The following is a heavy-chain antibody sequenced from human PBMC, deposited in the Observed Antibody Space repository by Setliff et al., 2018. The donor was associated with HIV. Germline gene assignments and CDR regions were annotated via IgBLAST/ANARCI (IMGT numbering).Heavy chain of an antibody. Sequence: ASVKVSCKASGGTFSNSAISWVRQAPGQGPEWMGRIIPMFGTANYAQKFQGRVTITADKSTSTAYMELSSVTAADTAVYYCARGPEYGDYVGAYLFDYWGQGTLVTV. CDR1: GGTFSNSA. CDR3: ARGPEYGDYVGAYLFDY. D-gene: IGHD4-17*01. J-gene: IGHJ4*02. V-gene: IGHV1-69*06. CDR2: IIPMFGTA.